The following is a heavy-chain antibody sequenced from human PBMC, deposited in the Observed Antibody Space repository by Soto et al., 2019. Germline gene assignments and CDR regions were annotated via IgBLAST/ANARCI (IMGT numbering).Heavy chain of an antibody. J-gene: IGHJ3*02. CDR3: ASEGRPLDDFDI. Sequence: GASVKVSCKASGYTFTSYYMHWVRQAPGQGLEWMGIINPSGGSTSYAQKFQGRVTMTRDTSTSTVYMELSSLRSEDTAVYYCASEGRPLDDFDIWGQGTMVTVSS. V-gene: IGHV1-46*01. CDR2: INPSGGST. CDR1: GYTFTSYY.